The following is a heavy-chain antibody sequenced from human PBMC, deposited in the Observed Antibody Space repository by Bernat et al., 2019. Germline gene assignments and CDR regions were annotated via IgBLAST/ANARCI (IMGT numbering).Heavy chain of an antibody. CDR3: AIKDCSGGSCYSPNFLSYYYGMDV. V-gene: IGHV1-69*12. CDR1: GGTISSYA. Sequence: QVQLVQSGAEVKKPGSSVKVSCKASGGTISSYAISWVRQAPGQGLEWMGGIIPIFGTANYAQKFQGRVTITADESTSTDYMELSSLRSEDTAVYYGAIKDCSGGSCYSPNFLSYYYGMDVWGQGTTVTVSS. CDR2: IIPIFGTA. J-gene: IGHJ6*02. D-gene: IGHD2-15*01.